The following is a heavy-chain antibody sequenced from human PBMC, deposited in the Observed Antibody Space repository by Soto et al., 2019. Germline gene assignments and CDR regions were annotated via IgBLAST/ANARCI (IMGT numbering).Heavy chain of an antibody. D-gene: IGHD6-19*01. CDR3: ARDPSHSSGWYWFDP. Sequence: GGSLRLSCAASGFTFSDYYMSWIRQAPGKGLEWVAYISTSDSAIYYTDSVKDRFTISRDNSKNTLYLQMNSLRAEDTAVYYCARDPSHSSGWYWFDPWGQGTLVTVSS. CDR1: GFTFSDYY. CDR2: ISTSDSAI. J-gene: IGHJ5*02. V-gene: IGHV3-11*04.